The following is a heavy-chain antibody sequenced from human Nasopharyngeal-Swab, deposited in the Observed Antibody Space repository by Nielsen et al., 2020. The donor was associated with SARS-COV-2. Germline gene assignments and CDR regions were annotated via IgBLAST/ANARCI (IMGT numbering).Heavy chain of an antibody. D-gene: IGHD3-3*01. Sequence: GESLKISCAASGFTFSKYGMHWVRQAPGKGLEWVAVVSYDGSSKYYADSMKGRFTISRDNSKNTLYLQMNSLRADDTAVYYCAREGLYDIWNGENYGTDVWGQGTTVTVSS. CDR2: VSYDGSSK. V-gene: IGHV3-30*03. CDR1: GFTFSKYG. J-gene: IGHJ6*02. CDR3: AREGLYDIWNGENYGTDV.